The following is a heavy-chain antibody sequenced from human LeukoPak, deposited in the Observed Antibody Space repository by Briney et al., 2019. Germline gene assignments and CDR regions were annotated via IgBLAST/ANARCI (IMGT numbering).Heavy chain of an antibody. CDR3: ARGGEANYYDTSGYYLYYY. V-gene: IGHV1-69*05. Sequence: SVKVSCKAFGGTFSSYAISWVRQAPGQGLEWMGRIIPIFGTTNYAQKFQGRVTITTDESTSTAYMELSSLRSEDTAVYYCARGGEANYYDTSGYYLYYYWGQGTLVTVSS. CDR2: IIPIFGTT. J-gene: IGHJ4*02. CDR1: GGTFSSYA. D-gene: IGHD3-22*01.